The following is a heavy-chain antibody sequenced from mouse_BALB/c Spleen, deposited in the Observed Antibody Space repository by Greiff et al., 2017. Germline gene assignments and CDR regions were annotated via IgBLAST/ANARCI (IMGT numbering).Heavy chain of an antibody. V-gene: IGHV3-2*02. Sequence: ESGPGLVKPSQSLSLTCTVTGYSITSDYAWNWIRQFPGNKLEWMGYISYSGSTSYNPSLKSRISITRDTSKNQFFLQLNSVTTEDTATYYCARSYGNYYYAMDYWGQGTSVTVSS. CDR1: GYSITSDYA. J-gene: IGHJ4*01. CDR3: ARSYGNYYYAMDY. CDR2: ISYSGST. D-gene: IGHD2-10*02.